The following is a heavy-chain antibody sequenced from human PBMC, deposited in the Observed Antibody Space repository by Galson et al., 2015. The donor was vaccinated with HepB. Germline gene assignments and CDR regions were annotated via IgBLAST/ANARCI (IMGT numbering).Heavy chain of an antibody. V-gene: IGHV3-7*01. J-gene: IGHJ4*02. CDR2: IKQDGSEK. D-gene: IGHD3-16*01. Sequence: SLRLSCAASGFPFSRYWMSWARQAPGKGLEWVANIKQDGSEKHYVDSVKDRFTISRDNAKNSLYLHVSNLRVEDTAVYYCAKHSHAVSMGEWGQGTLVTVSS. CDR1: GFPFSRYW. CDR3: AKHSHAVSMGE.